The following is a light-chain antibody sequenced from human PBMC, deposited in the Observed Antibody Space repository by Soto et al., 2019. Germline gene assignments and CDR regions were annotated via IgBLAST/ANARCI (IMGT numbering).Light chain of an antibody. CDR1: QSVLYNANTKNY. CDR2: WAA. J-gene: IGKJ3*01. V-gene: IGKV4-1*01. CDR3: QQYYSTPDT. Sequence: DIVMTQSPDSLAVSLGERATLNCTSSQSVLYNANTKNYLAWYQKKPGQPPKLLIYWAATRESVVTDRFSGSGSGTDFTLTIRSLQAEDVAVYYCQQYYSTPDTFGPGTKVDIK.